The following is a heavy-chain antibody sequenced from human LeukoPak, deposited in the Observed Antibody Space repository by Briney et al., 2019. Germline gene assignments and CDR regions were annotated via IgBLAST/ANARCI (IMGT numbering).Heavy chain of an antibody. J-gene: IGHJ3*02. CDR1: GFTFSSYA. D-gene: IGHD2-15*01. CDR3: VTGYCSGGSCYSLLFGAFDI. Sequence: GGSLRLSCAASGFTFSSYAMSWVRQAPGKGLEWVSAISGSGGSTYYADSVKGRFTISRDNSKNTLYLQMNSLRAEDTAVYYCVTGYCSGGSCYSLLFGAFDIWGQGTMVIVSS. V-gene: IGHV3-23*01. CDR2: ISGSGGST.